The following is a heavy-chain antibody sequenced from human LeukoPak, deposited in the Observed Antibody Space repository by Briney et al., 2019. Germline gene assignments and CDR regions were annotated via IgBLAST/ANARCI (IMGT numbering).Heavy chain of an antibody. D-gene: IGHD3-10*01. Sequence: AGGSLRLSCAASGFTFDDYAMHWVRQAPEKGLEWVSGISWNSGSIGYADSVKGRFTISRDNAKNSLYLQMNSLRAEDTALYYCAKDSHYGSGSYYDYWGQGTLVTVSS. CDR2: ISWNSGSI. CDR3: AKDSHYGSGSYYDY. V-gene: IGHV3-9*01. CDR1: GFTFDDYA. J-gene: IGHJ4*02.